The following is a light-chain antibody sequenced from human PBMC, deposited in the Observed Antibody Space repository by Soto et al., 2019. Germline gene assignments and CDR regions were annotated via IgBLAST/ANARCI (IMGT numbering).Light chain of an antibody. CDR2: AAS. V-gene: IGKV1-9*01. CDR3: QQPNSYPRS. CDR1: QGINIF. J-gene: IGKJ2*03. Sequence: EIQVTRYPSILSTSVGDRVTMAFLASQGINIFLAWFQQKPGKAPNLLISAASTLQSGVPSRFSGSGSETEFTLTITSLQAEDSATYYCQQPNSYPRSFGHGTMVDIK.